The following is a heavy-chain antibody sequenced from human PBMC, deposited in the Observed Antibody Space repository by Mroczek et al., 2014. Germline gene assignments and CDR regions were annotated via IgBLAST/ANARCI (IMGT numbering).Heavy chain of an antibody. CDR2: ISYDGSNK. CDR1: GFTFSSYG. CDR3: AKDSPYCSSTSCYGFDY. J-gene: IGHJ4*02. V-gene: IGHV3-30*18. Sequence: QVQLVESGGGVVQPGRSLRLSCAASGFTFSSYGMHWVRQAPGKGLEWVAVISYDGSNKYYADSVKGRFTISRDNSKNTLYLQMNSLRAEDTAVYYCAKDSPYCSSTSCYGFDYWGQGTLVTVSS. D-gene: IGHD2-2*01.